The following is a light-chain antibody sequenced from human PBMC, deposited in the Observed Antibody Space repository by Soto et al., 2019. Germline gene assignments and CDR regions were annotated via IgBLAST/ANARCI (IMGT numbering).Light chain of an antibody. CDR1: ETISTY. V-gene: IGKV1-39*01. J-gene: IGKJ1*01. Sequence: DIQMTQSPSSLSASVGDRVTITCRASETISTYLNWYQQKPGKAPNLLIYFASTLQSGVPSRFSGSGSGTDFTLTISTLQPEDFATYYCQQSYSSVRTFGQGTKV. CDR3: QQSYSSVRT. CDR2: FAS.